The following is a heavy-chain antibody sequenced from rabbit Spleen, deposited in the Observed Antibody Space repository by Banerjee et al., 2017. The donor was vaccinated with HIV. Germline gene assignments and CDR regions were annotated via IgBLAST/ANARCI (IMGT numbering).Heavy chain of an antibody. CDR2: IYAGSSGST. V-gene: IGHV1S45*01. J-gene: IGHJ4*01. CDR3: ARDLTDIIGWNFGW. Sequence: EESGGDLVKPEGSLTLTCTASGFSFSSSYWPCWVRQAPGKGLEWIACIYAGSSGSTYYASWAKGRFTISKTSSTTVTLYMTSLTAADTATYFCARDLTDIIGWNFGWWGPGTLVTVS. D-gene: IGHD1-1*01. CDR1: GFSFSSSYW.